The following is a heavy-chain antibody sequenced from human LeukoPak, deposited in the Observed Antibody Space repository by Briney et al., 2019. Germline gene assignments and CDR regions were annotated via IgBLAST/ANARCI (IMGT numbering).Heavy chain of an antibody. CDR2: FDPEDGET. D-gene: IGHD2-2*01. V-gene: IGHV1-24*01. Sequence: GSVKVSCKVSGYTLTELSMHWVRQAPGKGLEWMGGFDPEDGETIYAQKFQGRVTMTEDTSTDTAYMELSSLRSEDTAVYYCGTPPYCSSTSCHDYWGQGTLVTVSS. J-gene: IGHJ4*02. CDR3: GTPPYCSSTSCHDY. CDR1: GYTLTELS.